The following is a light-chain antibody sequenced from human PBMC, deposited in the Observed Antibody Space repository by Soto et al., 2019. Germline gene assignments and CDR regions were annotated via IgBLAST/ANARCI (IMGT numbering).Light chain of an antibody. CDR2: AAS. Sequence: AIQLTQSPSSLSASVGDRVTITCRASQAIRSALGWYQQKPGKVPKLLIYAASTLQSGVPSRFSGSGFGTDFTLTISSLQPEDFATYYCQQSYSTVTLGQGTRLEIK. CDR3: QQSYSTVT. J-gene: IGKJ5*01. CDR1: QAIRSA. V-gene: IGKV1-6*01.